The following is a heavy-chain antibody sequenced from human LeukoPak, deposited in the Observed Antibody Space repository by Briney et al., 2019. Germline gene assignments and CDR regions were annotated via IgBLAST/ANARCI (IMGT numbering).Heavy chain of an antibody. Sequence: PGGSLRLSCAASGFTFNRYWMHWVRQVPGKGLVWVSRINSDGSSTTYADSVKGRFTISRDNAKNSLYLQMNSLRDEDTAVYHCARDSVYGSFFDYWGQGILVTVSS. D-gene: IGHD3-10*01. J-gene: IGHJ4*02. CDR2: INSDGSST. CDR1: GFTFNRYW. V-gene: IGHV3-74*01. CDR3: ARDSVYGSFFDY.